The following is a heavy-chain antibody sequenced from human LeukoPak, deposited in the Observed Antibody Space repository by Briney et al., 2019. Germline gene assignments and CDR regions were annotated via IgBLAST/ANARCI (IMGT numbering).Heavy chain of an antibody. CDR1: GGSISSSSYY. CDR3: ARAIRGTTDY. Sequence: SETLSLTCTVSGGSISSSSYYWGWIRQPPGKGLEWIGSIYYSGSTYYNPSLKSRVTISVDTSKNQFSLKLSSVTAADTAVYYCARAIRGTTDYWGQGTLVTVSS. CDR2: IYYSGST. D-gene: IGHD2-2*01. V-gene: IGHV4-39*01. J-gene: IGHJ4*02.